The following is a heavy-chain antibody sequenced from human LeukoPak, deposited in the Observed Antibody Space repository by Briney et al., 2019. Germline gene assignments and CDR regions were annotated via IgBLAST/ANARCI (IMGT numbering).Heavy chain of an antibody. V-gene: IGHV3-30*04. CDR2: ISYDGSNK. CDR1: GSTFSSYA. CDR3: ARAPSYSSGWYFDY. D-gene: IGHD6-19*01. J-gene: IGHJ4*02. Sequence: PGRSLRLSCAASGSTFSSYAMHWVRQAPGKGLEWVAVISYDGSNKYYADSVKGRFTISRDNSKNTLYLQMNSLRAEDTAVYYCARAPSYSSGWYFDYWGQGTLVTVSS.